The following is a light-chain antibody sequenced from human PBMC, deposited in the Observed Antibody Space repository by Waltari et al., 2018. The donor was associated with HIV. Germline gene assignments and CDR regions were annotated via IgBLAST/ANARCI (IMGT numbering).Light chain of an antibody. Sequence: QSALTQPASVSGSPGQSITISCTGTSSDIGRYNFVSWYQQHPGKAPKLMIYDVSNRPSGVSNRFSGSKSGNTASLTISGLQAEDEADYYCSSYISSSTLVFGGGTKVTVL. V-gene: IGLV2-14*03. CDR2: DVS. CDR1: SSDIGRYNF. J-gene: IGLJ2*01. CDR3: SSYISSSTLV.